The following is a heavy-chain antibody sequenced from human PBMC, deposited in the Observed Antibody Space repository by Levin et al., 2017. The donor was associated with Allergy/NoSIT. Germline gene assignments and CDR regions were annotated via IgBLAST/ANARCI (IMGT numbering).Heavy chain of an antibody. J-gene: IGHJ6*02. V-gene: IGHV4-59*01. D-gene: IGHD4-11*01. CDR3: ARDWTTAAPRGGHYYYGMDV. CDR1: XXXXXXXX. CDR2: IYYSGST. Sequence: ETLSLTCTVSXXXXXXXXGRWTRKPPRTGLEWIGYIYYSGSTNYNPSLQSRLTISVDTSKNQFSLKLSSVTAADSAMYYCARDWTTAAPRGGHYYYGMDVWCQGTTVTVSS.